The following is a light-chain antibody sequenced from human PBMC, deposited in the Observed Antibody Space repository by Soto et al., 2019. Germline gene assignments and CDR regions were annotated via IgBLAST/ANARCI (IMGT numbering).Light chain of an antibody. V-gene: IGLV2-23*01. CDR3: SSYAGSSTFV. J-gene: IGLJ1*01. CDR1: SSDVGRYNL. CDR2: EGS. Sequence: QSALTQPASVSGSPGQSITLSCTGTSSDVGRYNLVSWYHQHPGKAPKLMIYEGSKRPSGVSNRFSGSKSGNTASLTISGLQAEDEADYYCSSYAGSSTFVFGTGTKLTVL.